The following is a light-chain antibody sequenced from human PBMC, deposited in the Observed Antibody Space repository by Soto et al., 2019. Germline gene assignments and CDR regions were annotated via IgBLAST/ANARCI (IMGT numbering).Light chain of an antibody. V-gene: IGLV2-23*02. CDR1: GTDVGPCNF. J-gene: IGLJ3*02. CDR3: CSFAGRKAWV. CDR2: EVT. Sequence: QSALTQPASVSGSPGQSITISCTGSGTDVGPCNFVSWFQRHPGKAPQLIIYEVTERPSGVSPRFSGSKSVNAASLTISGLGADDEADYFCCSFAGRKAWVFGRGTKLTVL.